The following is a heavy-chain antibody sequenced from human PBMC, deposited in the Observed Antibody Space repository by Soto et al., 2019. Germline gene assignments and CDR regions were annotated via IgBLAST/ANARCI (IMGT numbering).Heavy chain of an antibody. D-gene: IGHD2-21*01. V-gene: IGHV3-9*01. CDR3: AKDIFLGFETGPFDY. J-gene: IGHJ4*02. Sequence: PGGSLRLSCAASGFTFDDDAMHWVRQAPGKGLEWVSGISWNSGSIGYADSVKGRFTISRDNAKNSLYLQMNSLRAEDTALYYCAKDIFLGFETGPFDYWGQGT. CDR1: GFTFDDDA. CDR2: ISWNSGSI.